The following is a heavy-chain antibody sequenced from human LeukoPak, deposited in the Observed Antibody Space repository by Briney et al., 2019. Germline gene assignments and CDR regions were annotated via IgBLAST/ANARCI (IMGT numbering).Heavy chain of an antibody. D-gene: IGHD3-22*01. CDR1: GFTFSSYA. CDR3: AREEGDSSGYNFDY. CDR2: ISYDGSNK. J-gene: IGHJ4*02. Sequence: GGSLRLSCAASGFTFSSYAMHWVRQAPGKGLEWVAAISYDGSNKYYADSVKGRFTISRDNSKNTLYLQMNSLRAEDTAVYYCAREEGDSSGYNFDYWGQGTLVTVSS. V-gene: IGHV3-30-3*01.